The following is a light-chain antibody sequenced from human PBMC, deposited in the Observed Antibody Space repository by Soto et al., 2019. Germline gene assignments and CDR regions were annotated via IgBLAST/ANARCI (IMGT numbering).Light chain of an antibody. CDR1: SSDVGGYNY. V-gene: IGLV2-11*01. J-gene: IGLJ2*01. Sequence: QAVVTQPASVSGSPGQSITISCTGTSSDVGGYNYVSWYQQHPGKAPKLMIYDVSKRPSGVPDRFSGSKSGNTASLTISGLQAEDEADCYCCSYAGSYTFVVFGGGT. CDR3: CSYAGSYTFVV. CDR2: DVS.